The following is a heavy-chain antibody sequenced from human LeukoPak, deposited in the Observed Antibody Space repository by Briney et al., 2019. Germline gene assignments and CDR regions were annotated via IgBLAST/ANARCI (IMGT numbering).Heavy chain of an antibody. Sequence: ASVKVSCEASGYTFTSYYIHWVRQAPGQGLEWVGVINPSGGTTTYAQKLQGRVTMTRDTSTSTVYMELSSLRIEDTAVYYCSRDLGGSYNDYWGQGTMVTVSS. CDR3: SRDLGGSYNDY. CDR2: INPSGGTT. CDR1: GYTFTSYY. D-gene: IGHD1-26*01. J-gene: IGHJ4*02. V-gene: IGHV1-46*04.